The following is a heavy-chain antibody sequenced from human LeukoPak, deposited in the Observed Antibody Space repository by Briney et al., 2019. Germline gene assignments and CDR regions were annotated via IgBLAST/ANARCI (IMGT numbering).Heavy chain of an antibody. CDR2: IYYRGNS. D-gene: IGHD1-26*01. J-gene: IGHJ4*02. V-gene: IGHV4-39*01. CDR1: GDSIGDSGCY. CDR3: ARRPGSYESGHGDAN. Sequence: SETLSLTCSVSGDSIGDSGCYWGWIRQPPGKGLEWIASIYYRGNSYYNPPLRSRVTISIDTSTNQLFLTLSSVTAADTAVYYCARRPGSYESGHGDANWGRGPLVTVSS.